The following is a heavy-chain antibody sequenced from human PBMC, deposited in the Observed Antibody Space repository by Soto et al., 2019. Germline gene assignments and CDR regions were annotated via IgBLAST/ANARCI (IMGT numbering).Heavy chain of an antibody. Sequence: QVQLQESGPGLVKPSQTLSLTCTVSGGSISSGDYFWSWIRQPPGKGLEWIGYIYYSGSTYYNPALKSRGTISVDTSKTQFSLKLRSVTAADTAVYYCARTGGRYDSGDYVDLDWGQGTLVTVSS. CDR3: ARTGGRYDSGDYVDLD. V-gene: IGHV4-30-4*01. D-gene: IGHD4-17*01. CDR2: IYYSGST. CDR1: GGSISSGDYF. J-gene: IGHJ4*02.